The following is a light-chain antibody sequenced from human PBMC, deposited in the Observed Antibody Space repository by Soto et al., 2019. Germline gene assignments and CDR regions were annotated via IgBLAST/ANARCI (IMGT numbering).Light chain of an antibody. J-gene: IGKJ1*01. V-gene: IGKV3-20*01. CDR2: GAS. Sequence: EIVLTQSPGTLSLSPRERNTLSCRASHSVSCSYLAWYQQKPGQAPRLLIYGASTRATGIPDRFSGSGSGTDFTLTISTLEPEDFAVYYCQQYGSSRWTFGQGTKVDIK. CDR3: QQYGSSRWT. CDR1: HSVSCSY.